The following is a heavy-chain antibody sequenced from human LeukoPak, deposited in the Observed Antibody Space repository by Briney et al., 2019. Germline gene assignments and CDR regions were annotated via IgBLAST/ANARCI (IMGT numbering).Heavy chain of an antibody. CDR3: ARDLGRGSYYYDSSGYPTSDY. CDR2: IIPIFGTA. CDR1: GGTFSSYA. J-gene: IGHJ4*02. V-gene: IGHV1-69*13. Sequence: SVKVSCTASGGTFSSYAISWVRQAPGQGLEWMGGIIPIFGTANYAQKFQGRVTITADESTSTAYMELSSLRSEDTAVYYCARDLGRGSYYYDSSGYPTSDYWGQGTLVTVSS. D-gene: IGHD3-22*01.